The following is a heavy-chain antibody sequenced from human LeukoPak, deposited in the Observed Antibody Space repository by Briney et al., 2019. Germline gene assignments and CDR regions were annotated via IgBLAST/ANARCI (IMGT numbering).Heavy chain of an antibody. V-gene: IGHV7-4-1*02. D-gene: IGHD2-2*01. CDR3: ARDHVKLGSSFHPFDAFDV. CDR1: GYTFPTYA. CDR2: INTNTGNP. Sequence: ASVKVSCKASGYTFPTYATNWVRQAPGQGLEWMGWINTNTGNPTYAQGFTGRFVFSLDTSVSTAYLQISSLKAEDTAIYYCARDHVKLGSSFHPFDAFDVWGQGTLVTVSS. J-gene: IGHJ3*01.